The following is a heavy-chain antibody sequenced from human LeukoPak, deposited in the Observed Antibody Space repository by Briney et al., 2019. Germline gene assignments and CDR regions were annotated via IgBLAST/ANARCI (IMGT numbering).Heavy chain of an antibody. CDR1: GFTFSSYS. CDR2: ISSSSTI. V-gene: IGHV3-48*04. Sequence: GGSLRLSCAASGFTFSSYSMNWVRQAPGKGLEWVSYISSSSTIYYADSVKGRFTISRDNAKNTLYLQMNSLRAEDTAVYYCARGGGYSYGPTDYWGQGTLVTVSS. D-gene: IGHD5-18*01. J-gene: IGHJ4*02. CDR3: ARGGGYSYGPTDY.